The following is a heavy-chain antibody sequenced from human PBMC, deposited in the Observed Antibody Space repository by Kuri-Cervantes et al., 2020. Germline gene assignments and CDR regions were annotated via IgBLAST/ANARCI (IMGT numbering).Heavy chain of an antibody. D-gene: IGHD3-3*01. Sequence: ASVKVSCKASGYTFTGYYMHWVRQAPGQGLEWMGWINPNSGGTNYAQKFQGRVTITADESTSTAYMEPSSLRSEDTAVYYCARDSGYYDFWSGYSNNWFDPWGQGTLVTVSS. CDR1: GYTFTGYY. CDR2: INPNSGGT. CDR3: ARDSGYYDFWSGYSNNWFDP. J-gene: IGHJ5*02. V-gene: IGHV1-2*02.